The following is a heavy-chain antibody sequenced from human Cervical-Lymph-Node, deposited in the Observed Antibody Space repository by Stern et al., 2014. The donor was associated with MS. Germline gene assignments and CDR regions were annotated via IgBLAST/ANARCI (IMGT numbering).Heavy chain of an antibody. CDR3: ARAVDTAEDY. J-gene: IGHJ4*02. CDR2: INAGNGNP. CDR1: GYTFTSYA. Sequence: QVQLMQSGAEVKKPGASVKVSCKASGYTFTSYAMHWVRQAPGQRLEWMGWINAGNGNPKYSQKFQGRVTITRDASPSTAHMALSSLRSEDTAVYYCARAVDTAEDYWGQGTLVTVSS. D-gene: IGHD5-18*01. V-gene: IGHV1-3*01.